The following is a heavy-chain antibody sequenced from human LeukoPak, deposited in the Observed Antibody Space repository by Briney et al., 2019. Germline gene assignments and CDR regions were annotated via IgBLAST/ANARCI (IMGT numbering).Heavy chain of an antibody. V-gene: IGHV3-23*01. CDR2: ISGSGSST. CDR1: GFTFSSYS. Sequence: PGGSLRLSCAASGFTFSSYSMSWVRQTPGKGLEWVSSISGSGSSTNYADSVKGRFTISRDNSKNTLHLQMNSLRADDTAVYYCAKLKEGIGLWLRDWGQGTLVTVSS. CDR3: AKLKEGIGLWLRD. J-gene: IGHJ4*02. D-gene: IGHD5-18*01.